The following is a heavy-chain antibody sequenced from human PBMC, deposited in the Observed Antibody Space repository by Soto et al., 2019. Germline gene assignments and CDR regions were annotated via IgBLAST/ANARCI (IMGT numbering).Heavy chain of an antibody. V-gene: IGHV1-8*02. CDR2: MNPINGAT. J-gene: IGHJ6*02. CDR1: GYDFTGYD. D-gene: IGHD6-13*01. CDR3: GRGPSPRAPAGGTPFYYAMDV. Sequence: GASVKVSCKASGYDFTGYDINGVGQSAWRWRDGMGWMNPINGATGSARRFQGRVSMTRNTATGTAYLELTSLRSDDTAVYYCGRGPSPRAPAGGTPFYYAMDVWGQGTTVTVSS.